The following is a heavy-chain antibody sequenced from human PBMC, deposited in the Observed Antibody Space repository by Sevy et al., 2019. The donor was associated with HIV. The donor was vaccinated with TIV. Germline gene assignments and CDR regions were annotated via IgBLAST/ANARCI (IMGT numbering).Heavy chain of an antibody. CDR3: ARGPLISGAGCS. D-gene: IGHD6-13*01. V-gene: IGHV3-7*01. CDR1: GFTFSSYW. Sequence: GGSLRLSCATSGFTFSSYWMSWVRQAPGKGLEWVANINQDGSERFYVDSVKGRFTISKDNANNSLYLQMNSLSAEDTAVYYCARGPLISGAGCSWGHGTLVTVSS. CDR2: INQDGSER. J-gene: IGHJ5*01.